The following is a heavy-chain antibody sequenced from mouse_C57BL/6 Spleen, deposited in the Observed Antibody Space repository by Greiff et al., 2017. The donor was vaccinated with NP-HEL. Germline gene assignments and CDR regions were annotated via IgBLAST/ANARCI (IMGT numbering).Heavy chain of an antibody. J-gene: IGHJ1*03. Sequence: EVKLQESGPGLVKPSQSLSLTCSVTGYSITSGYYWNWIRQFPGNKLEWMGYISYDGSNNYNPSLKNRISITRDTSKNQFFLKLNSVTTEDTATYYCARHYYGSSWWYFDVWGTGTTVTVSS. CDR3: ARHYYGSSWWYFDV. CDR2: ISYDGSN. V-gene: IGHV3-6*01. D-gene: IGHD1-1*01. CDR1: GYSITSGYY.